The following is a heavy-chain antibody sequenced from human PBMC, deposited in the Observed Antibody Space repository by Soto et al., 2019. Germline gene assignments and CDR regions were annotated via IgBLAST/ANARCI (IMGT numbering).Heavy chain of an antibody. V-gene: IGHV4-39*01. CDR3: ARLVTISWFDP. D-gene: IGHD3-3*01. Sequence: SETLSLTCTVSGGSISSSSYYWGWIRQPPGKGLEWIGSIYYSGSTYYNPSLKSRVTISVDTSKNQFSLKLSSVTAADTAVYYCARLVTISWFDPRGQGTLVTVSS. CDR1: GGSISSSSYY. J-gene: IGHJ5*02. CDR2: IYYSGST.